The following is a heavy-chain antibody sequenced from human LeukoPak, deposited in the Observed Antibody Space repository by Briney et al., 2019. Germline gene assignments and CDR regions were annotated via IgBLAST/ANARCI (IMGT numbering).Heavy chain of an antibody. V-gene: IGHV3-23*01. J-gene: IGHJ3*01. CDR3: AKNRDSSSYYHDAFDF. CDR1: GFTFSSYA. D-gene: IGHD3-22*01. Sequence: GGSLRLSCAASGFTFSSYAMSWVRQAPGQGLDWVSVISVSGDSTYYADSVKGRFTISRDNSKNTLYLQMNSLRAEDTAVYCCAKNRDSSSYYHDAFDFWGQGTMVTVST. CDR2: ISVSGDST.